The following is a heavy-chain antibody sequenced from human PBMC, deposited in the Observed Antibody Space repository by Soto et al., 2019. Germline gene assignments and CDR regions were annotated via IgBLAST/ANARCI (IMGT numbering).Heavy chain of an antibody. J-gene: IGHJ4*02. CDR3: AREDRYQGAFDF. Sequence: PGGSLRLSCVASGYSFSDYDIHWVRQAPGKGLEWVSYVSNSGNTRSYADSVKGRFTISRDNAKNTVYLQMTSLRADDTALYYCAREDRYQGAFDFWGQGALVTVSS. CDR2: VSNSGNTR. CDR1: GYSFSDYD. D-gene: IGHD2-21*01. V-gene: IGHV3-48*03.